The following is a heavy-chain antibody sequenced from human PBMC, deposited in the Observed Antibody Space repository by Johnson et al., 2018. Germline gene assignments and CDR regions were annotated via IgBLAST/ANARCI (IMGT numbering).Heavy chain of an antibody. CDR1: GFTFSDYY. D-gene: IGHD1-26*01. J-gene: IGHJ6*02. CDR3: ARSRGLPCYYYYYGMDV. V-gene: IGHV3-11*01. Sequence: QVQLVESGGGVVQPGTSLRLSCVASGFTFSDYYMSWIRQAPGKGLEWVSYISSSGSTIYYADSVKGRFTISRDNAKNSLYLQMNSLRAEDTAVYYCARSRGLPCYYYYYGMDVWGQGTTVTVSS. CDR2: ISSSGSTI.